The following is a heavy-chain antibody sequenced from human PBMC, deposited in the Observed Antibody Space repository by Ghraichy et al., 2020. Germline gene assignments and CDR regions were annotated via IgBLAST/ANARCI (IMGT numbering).Heavy chain of an antibody. J-gene: IGHJ4*02. CDR2: INHSGST. CDR1: GGSFSGYY. V-gene: IGHV4-34*01. D-gene: IGHD2-21*02. CDR3: ASYCGGDCYSRPFDY. Sequence: ESLNISCAVYGGSFSGYYWSWIRQPPGKGLEWIGEINHSGSTNYNPSLKSRVTISVDTSKNQFSLKLSSVTAADTAVYYCASYCGGDCYSRPFDYWGQGTLVTVSS.